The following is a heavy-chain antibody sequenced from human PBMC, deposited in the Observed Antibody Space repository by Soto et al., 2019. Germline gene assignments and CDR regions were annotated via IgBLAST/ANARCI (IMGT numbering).Heavy chain of an antibody. CDR1: GYPFTSYG. J-gene: IGHJ6*02. CDR3: TREGSAPYYYYGMDA. V-gene: IGHV1-18*01. Sequence: ASVKVSCKASGYPFTSYGISWVRQAPGQGLEWLGWINTHNGNTNYAQNLQGRVIMTADTSTNTAYMELRSLRSDDTAIYYCTREGSAPYYYYGMDAWGQGTTVTVSS. CDR2: INTHNGNT. D-gene: IGHD3-10*01.